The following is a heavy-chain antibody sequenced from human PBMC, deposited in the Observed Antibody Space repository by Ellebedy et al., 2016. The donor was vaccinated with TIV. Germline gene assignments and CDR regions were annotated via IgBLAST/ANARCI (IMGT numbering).Heavy chain of an antibody. CDR1: GYTFTDYY. J-gene: IGHJ4*02. V-gene: IGHV1-2*02. CDR2: VTPNNGGT. Sequence: ASVKVSCXASGYTFTDYYVHWVRQAPGQGLEWIGRVTPNNGGTDYAQKFQGRVAMTRDTSISTAYMDLSRLTSDDTAVYYCARDAMSGTYQAFDYWGQGTLVTVSS. CDR3: ARDAMSGTYQAFDY. D-gene: IGHD3-16*02.